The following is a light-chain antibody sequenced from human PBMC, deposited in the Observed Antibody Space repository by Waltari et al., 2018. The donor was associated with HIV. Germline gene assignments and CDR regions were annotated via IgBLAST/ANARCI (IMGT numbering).Light chain of an antibody. CDR1: SSNIGAGYH. CDR3: QSHDRSLSGYV. J-gene: IGLJ1*01. CDR2: GNS. V-gene: IGLV1-40*01. Sequence: QSVLTQPPSVSGAPGQRGTISCTGSSSNIGAGYHVHWYQQRPGTAPKLLIYGNSNRRSGVPDRVSGPKSGTSASLASPGLQAEDEADYHGQSHDRSLSGYVFGTGTKVTVL.